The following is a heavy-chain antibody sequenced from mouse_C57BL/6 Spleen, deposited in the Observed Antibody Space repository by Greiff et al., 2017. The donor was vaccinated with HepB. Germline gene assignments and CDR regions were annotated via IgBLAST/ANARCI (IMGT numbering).Heavy chain of an antibody. J-gene: IGHJ2*01. D-gene: IGHD2-3*01. Sequence: DVMLVESGGGLVKPGGSLKLSCAASGFTFSSYTMSWVRQTPEKRLEWVATISGGGGNTYYPDSVKGRFTISRDNAKNPLYLQMSSLRSEYTALYYCARQRNDYLDYWGQGTTLTVSS. V-gene: IGHV5-9*01. CDR3: ARQRNDYLDY. CDR2: ISGGGGNT. CDR1: GFTFSSYT.